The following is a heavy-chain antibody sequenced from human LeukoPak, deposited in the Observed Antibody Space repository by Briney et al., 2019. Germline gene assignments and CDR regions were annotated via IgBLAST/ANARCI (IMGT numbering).Heavy chain of an antibody. CDR1: GFTFGSDW. CDR3: ASGVFRYFDY. D-gene: IGHD3-3*01. V-gene: IGHV3-7*01. Sequence: GGSLRLSXAASGFTFGSDWMSWVRQAPGKGLEWVANIKQDGSEKYYVDSVKGRFTISRDNAKNSLYLQMNSLRAEDTAVYYCASGVFRYFDYWGQGTLVTVSS. J-gene: IGHJ4*02. CDR2: IKQDGSEK.